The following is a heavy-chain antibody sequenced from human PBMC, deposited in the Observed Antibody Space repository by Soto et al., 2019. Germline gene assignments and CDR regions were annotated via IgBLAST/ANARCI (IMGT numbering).Heavy chain of an antibody. CDR3: TTDPSIVGATKAPY. V-gene: IGHV3-15*07. J-gene: IGHJ4*02. CDR2: IKSKTDGGTT. CDR1: GFTFSNAW. Sequence: PGGSLRLSCAASGFTFSNAWMNWVRQAPGKGLEWVGRIKSKTDGGTTDYAAPVKGRFTISGDDSKNTLYLQMNSLKTEDTAVYYCTTDPSIVGATKAPYWGQGTLVTVSS. D-gene: IGHD1-26*01.